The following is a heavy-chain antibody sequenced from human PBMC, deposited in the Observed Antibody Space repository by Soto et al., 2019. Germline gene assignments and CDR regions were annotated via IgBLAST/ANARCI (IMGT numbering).Heavy chain of an antibody. CDR1: GGSISSSNW. J-gene: IGHJ6*02. CDR3: ARDPILLWFGELRVSYYYYGMDV. CDR2: IYHSGST. D-gene: IGHD3-10*01. V-gene: IGHV4-4*02. Sequence: GTLSLTCTVSGGSISSSNWWSWVRQPPGKGLEWIGEIYHSGSTNYNPSLKSRVTISVDKSKNQFSLKLSSVTAADTAVYYCARDPILLWFGELRVSYYYYGMDVWGQGTTVTVSS.